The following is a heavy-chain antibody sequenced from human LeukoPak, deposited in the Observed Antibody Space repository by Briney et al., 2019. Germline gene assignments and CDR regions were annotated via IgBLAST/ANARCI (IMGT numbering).Heavy chain of an antibody. V-gene: IGHV3-48*02. Sequence: PGGSLRLSCAASGFTFTPYSMNWVRQARGKGLDSISYISGSRNTIYYADSVKGRFTISRDNAKNSLFRQRNSLRDEDTAVYYCATGELGGALWGQGTQVTVSS. CDR2: ISGSRNTI. CDR1: GFTFTPYS. CDR3: ATGELGGAL. D-gene: IGHD1-26*01. J-gene: IGHJ4*02.